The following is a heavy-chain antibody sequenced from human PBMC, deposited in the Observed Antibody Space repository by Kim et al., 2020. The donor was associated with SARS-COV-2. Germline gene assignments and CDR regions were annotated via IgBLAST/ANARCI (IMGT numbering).Heavy chain of an antibody. D-gene: IGHD1-26*01. CDR3: ARDSSGSYYDAFDY. CDR2: IDPDSGGT. J-gene: IGHJ4*02. CDR1: GYTFTGYY. V-gene: IGHV1-2*02. Sequence: ASVKVSCKASGYTFTGYYIHWVRQAPGQGLEWMGWIDPDSGGTNYAQTFQGRVAMTRDTSISTAYMELSRLTSDDTAVYYCARDSSGSYYDAFDYWGQGTLVTVSS.